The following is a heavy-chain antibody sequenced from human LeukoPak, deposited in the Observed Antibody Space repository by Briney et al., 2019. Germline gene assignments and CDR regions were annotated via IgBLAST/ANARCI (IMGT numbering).Heavy chain of an antibody. CDR2: ISSSGSTI. Sequence: GGSLRLSCAASGFTFSSYAMSWVRQAPGKGLEWVSYISSSGSTIYYADSVKGRFTISRDNAKNSLYLQMNSLRAEDTAVYYCTRGGPSYSSSWYGGDYWGQGTLVTVSS. J-gene: IGHJ4*02. CDR3: TRGGPSYSSSWYGGDY. V-gene: IGHV3-48*04. CDR1: GFTFSSYA. D-gene: IGHD6-13*01.